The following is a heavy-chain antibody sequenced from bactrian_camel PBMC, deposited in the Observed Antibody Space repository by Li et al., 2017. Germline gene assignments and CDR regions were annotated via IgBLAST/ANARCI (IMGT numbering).Heavy chain of an antibody. CDR2: IESDGST. V-gene: IGHV3S55*01. J-gene: IGHJ4*01. D-gene: IGHD2*01. Sequence: HVQLVESGGGSVQVGGSLRLSCVASGDTIGRYCMGWFRQIPDKEREGVAGIESDGSTSYADSVKGRFTISQDSAKNILYLQMNNLQVEDTAMYYCAASTSICASGSRWDVQYYPYWGQGTQVTVS. CDR3: AASTSICASGSRWDVQYYPY. CDR1: GDTIGRYC.